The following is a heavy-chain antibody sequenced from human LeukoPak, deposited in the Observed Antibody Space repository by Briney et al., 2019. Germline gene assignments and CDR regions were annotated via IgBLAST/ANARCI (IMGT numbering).Heavy chain of an antibody. CDR3: ATEGGNGAFDV. CDR1: GNSFTNYY. CDR2: INPGGGST. J-gene: IGHJ3*01. D-gene: IGHD3-16*01. Sequence: ASVKVSCKASGNSFTNYYIHWVRQAPGQGPEWMGIINPGGGSTISAQKFQGRVTMTRDTSTSAVCMELNSLRSEDTAVYYCATEGGNGAFDVWGQGTMVTVSS. V-gene: IGHV1-46*01.